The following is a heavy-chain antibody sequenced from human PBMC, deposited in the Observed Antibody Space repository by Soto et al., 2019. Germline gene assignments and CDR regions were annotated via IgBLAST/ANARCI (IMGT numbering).Heavy chain of an antibody. D-gene: IGHD2-8*01. CDR3: ARDNGFYGLDV. Sequence: PSETLSLTCTVSGGSISRYYWSWIRQPPGKGLEWIGYIYYSGSTNYKPSLKSRVTISVDTSKNQFSLKLNSVTAADTAVYYCARDNGFYGLDVWGQGTTVTVSS. J-gene: IGHJ6*02. V-gene: IGHV4-59*01. CDR1: GGSISRYY. CDR2: IYYSGST.